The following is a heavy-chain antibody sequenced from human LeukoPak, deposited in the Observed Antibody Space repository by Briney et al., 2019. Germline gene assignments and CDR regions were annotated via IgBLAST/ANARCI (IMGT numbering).Heavy chain of an antibody. D-gene: IGHD6-13*01. CDR2: IYYSGST. V-gene: IGHV4-31*03. Sequence: SETLSLTCTVSGGSISSGGYYWSWIRQHPGKGLEWIGYIYYSGSTYYNPSLKSRVTISVDTSKNQFSLKLSSVTAADTAVYYCARGGIVAAGTSRFDTWGQGTLVTVSS. CDR1: GGSISSGGYY. CDR3: ARGGIVAAGTSRFDT. J-gene: IGHJ5*02.